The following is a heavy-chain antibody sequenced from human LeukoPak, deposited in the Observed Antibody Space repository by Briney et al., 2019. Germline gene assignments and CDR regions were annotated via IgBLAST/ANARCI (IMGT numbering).Heavy chain of an antibody. CDR1: GFTFSSYG. CDR2: IGTAGDT. J-gene: IGHJ6*02. V-gene: IGHV3-13*01. D-gene: IGHD6-13*01. CDR3: ARARTAAGADYYYYGMDV. Sequence: GGSLRLSCAASGFTFSSYGMHWVRQATGKGLEWVSAIGTAGDTYYPGSVKGRFTISRENAKNSLYLQMNSLRAGDTAVYYCARARTAAGADYYYYGMDVWGQGTTVTVSS.